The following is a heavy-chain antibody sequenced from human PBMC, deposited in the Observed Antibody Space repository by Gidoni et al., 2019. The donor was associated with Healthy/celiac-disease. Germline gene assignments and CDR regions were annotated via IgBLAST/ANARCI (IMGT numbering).Heavy chain of an antibody. CDR2: IYYRGST. Sequence: QLQLQESGPGLVKPSETLSLTCTVSGGSIRSSSYYWGWIRQPPGKGLEWIGSIYYRGSTYYNPSLKSRVTISVDTSKNQFSLKLSSVTAADTAVYYCARRDKAGYSGYADPAGGPNWFDPWGQGTLVTVSS. V-gene: IGHV4-39*01. D-gene: IGHD5-12*01. CDR1: GGSIRSSSYY. CDR3: ARRDKAGYSGYADPAGGPNWFDP. J-gene: IGHJ5*02.